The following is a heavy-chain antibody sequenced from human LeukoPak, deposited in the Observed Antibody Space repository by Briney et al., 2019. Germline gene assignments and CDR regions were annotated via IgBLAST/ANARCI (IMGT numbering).Heavy chain of an antibody. Sequence: GWSLRLSCAASGFTFSNNEMNWVRQAPGEGLELVSYISSSGSTIYYADSVKGRFTISRDNAKNSLYLPMNSLRAEDTAVYYCAELGITMIGGVWGKGTTVTISS. J-gene: IGHJ6*04. CDR2: ISSSGSTI. CDR1: GFTFSNNE. CDR3: AELGITMIGGV. D-gene: IGHD3-10*02. V-gene: IGHV3-48*03.